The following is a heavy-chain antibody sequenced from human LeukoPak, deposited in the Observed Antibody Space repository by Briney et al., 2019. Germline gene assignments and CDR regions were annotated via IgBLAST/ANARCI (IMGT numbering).Heavy chain of an antibody. Sequence: ASVKVSCKASGYTFTGYYMHWVRQAPGQGLEWMGWINPSSGGTNYAQKFQGRVTMTRDTSISTAYMELSRLRSDDTAVYYCARGTGTTSGGAAYWGQGTLVTVSS. J-gene: IGHJ4*02. D-gene: IGHD1-7*01. CDR1: GYTFTGYY. CDR2: INPSSGGT. CDR3: ARGTGTTSGGAAY. V-gene: IGHV1-2*02.